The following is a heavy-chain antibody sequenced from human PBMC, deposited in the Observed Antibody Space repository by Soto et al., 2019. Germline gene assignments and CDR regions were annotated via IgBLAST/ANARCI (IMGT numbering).Heavy chain of an antibody. J-gene: IGHJ6*02. CDR1: GGSISSYY. D-gene: IGHD6-13*01. Sequence: SETLSLTCTVSGGSISSYYWSWIRQPPGKGLEWIGYIYYSGSTNYNPSLKSRVTISVDTSKNQFSLKLSSVTAADTAVYYCARGGIAAAGTYYYCYGIDVWGQGTTVTVSS. CDR3: ARGGIAAAGTYYYCYGIDV. CDR2: IYYSGST. V-gene: IGHV4-59*01.